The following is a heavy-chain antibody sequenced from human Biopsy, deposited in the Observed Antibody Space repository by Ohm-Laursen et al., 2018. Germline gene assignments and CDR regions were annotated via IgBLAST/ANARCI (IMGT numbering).Heavy chain of an antibody. D-gene: IGHD3-22*01. V-gene: IGHV1-18*01. Sequence: GSSVKVSYKASGFIFTSYGLSWVRQAPGQGLEWMGWISSSNDNTNYAQKFQGRVTMTADTSTSTAYMELRSLRSDDTAVYYCARDFFDSSGYFYYYNGVDLWGQGTTVTVSS. CDR2: ISSSNDNT. CDR3: ARDFFDSSGYFYYYNGVDL. J-gene: IGHJ6*02. CDR1: GFIFTSYG.